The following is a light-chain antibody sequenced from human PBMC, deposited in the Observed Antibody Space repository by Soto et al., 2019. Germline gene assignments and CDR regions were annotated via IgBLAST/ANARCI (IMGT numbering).Light chain of an antibody. CDR1: QSIDSW. J-gene: IGKJ1*01. CDR3: QQYTSYSAGT. V-gene: IGKV1-5*03. Sequence: DIQMTQSPSTLSASVGDRVTITCWASQSIDSWLAWFQQKPGKTPDLLIYEASSLESGVPSRFSGSGSGTEFPLTISSLQPDDFATYYCQQYTSYSAGTFGQGTKVEIK. CDR2: EAS.